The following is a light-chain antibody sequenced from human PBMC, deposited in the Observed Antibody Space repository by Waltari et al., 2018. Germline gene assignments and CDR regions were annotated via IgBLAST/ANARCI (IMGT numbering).Light chain of an antibody. Sequence: YALTQPPSVSVAPGQTARITCGGNDIGITNVHWYQQKTGQAPVLVIRFDSGRPSGIPERFSGSKSGNTAALTIRSVEVGDEADYYCQLWGGGGEQWGIGGGTKLTVL. V-gene: IGLV3-21*02. CDR1: DIGITN. J-gene: IGLJ2*01. CDR3: QLWGGGGEQWG. CDR2: FDS.